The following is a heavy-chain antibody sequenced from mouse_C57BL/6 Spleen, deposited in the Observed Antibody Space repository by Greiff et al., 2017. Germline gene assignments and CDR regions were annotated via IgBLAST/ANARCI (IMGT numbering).Heavy chain of an antibody. V-gene: IGHV10-1*01. J-gene: IGHJ3*01. CDR3: VRHAWDGFAY. CDR2: IRSKSNNYAT. Sequence: EVHLVESGGGLVQPKGSLKLSCAASGFSFNTYAMNWVRQAPGKGLEWVARIRSKSNNYATYYADSVKDRFTISRDDSESMLYLQMNNLKTEDTAMYYCVRHAWDGFAYWGQGTLVTVSA. D-gene: IGHD4-1*01. CDR1: GFSFNTYA.